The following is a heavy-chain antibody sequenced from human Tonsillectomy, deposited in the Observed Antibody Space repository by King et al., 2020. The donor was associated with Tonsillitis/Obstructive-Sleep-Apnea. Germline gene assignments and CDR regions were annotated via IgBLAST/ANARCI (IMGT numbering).Heavy chain of an antibody. CDR3: ARAPSEYCSGGSCYFGYYFDY. CDR1: GFTFSSYD. D-gene: IGHD2-15*01. J-gene: IGHJ4*02. CDR2: IGTAGDT. V-gene: IGHV3-13*01. Sequence: VQLVESGGGLVQPGGSLRLSCAASGFTFSSYDMHWVRQATGKGLEWVSAIGTAGDTYYTGSVKGRFTISRENAKNSLYLQMNSLRAGDTAVYYCARAPSEYCSGGSCYFGYYFDYWGQGTLVTVSS.